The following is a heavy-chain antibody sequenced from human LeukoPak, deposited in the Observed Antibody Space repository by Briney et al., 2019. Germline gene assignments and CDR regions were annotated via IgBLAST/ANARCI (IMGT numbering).Heavy chain of an antibody. CDR2: IYSGGST. J-gene: IGHJ4*02. D-gene: IGHD1-26*01. CDR3: TAGGATSFDY. V-gene: IGHV3-53*01. CDR1: GFTVSRNY. Sequence: GGSLRLSCAASGFTVSRNYMTWVRQAPGKGLEWVSVIYSGGSTYYADSVKGRFSISRDNSKNTLYLQMNSLRAEDTAVYYCTAGGATSFDYWGQGTLVTVSS.